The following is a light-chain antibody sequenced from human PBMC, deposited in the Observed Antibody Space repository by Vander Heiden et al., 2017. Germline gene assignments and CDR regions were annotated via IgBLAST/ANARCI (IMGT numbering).Light chain of an antibody. Sequence: DIQMTQSPSSLSASVGDRVTITCRASQSITSYLNWYQQKPGKAPKLLMYAASNLQSGVPSRFSGSGSGTDFTLTISSPQPEDFATYHCQQTARIPLTFGGGTKVEIK. CDR2: AAS. J-gene: IGKJ4*01. CDR3: QQTARIPLT. V-gene: IGKV1-39*01. CDR1: QSITSY.